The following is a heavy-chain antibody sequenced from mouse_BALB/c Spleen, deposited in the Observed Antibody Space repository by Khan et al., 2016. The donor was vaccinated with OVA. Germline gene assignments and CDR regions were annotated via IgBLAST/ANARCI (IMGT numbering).Heavy chain of an antibody. CDR3: LRSLDNYGSAYEGFAY. CDR2: ITPNSDGS. Sequence: EVELVESGPELVKPGASVKMSCKASGYTFTSYVMHWVKQKPGQGLEWIGYITPNSDGSKYNEKFRGKATLTSDKSSSTAYMQLSSLTSEDSAVYYWLRSLDNYGSAYEGFAYWGQGTLVTVSA. CDR1: GYTFTSYV. V-gene: IGHV1S136*01. D-gene: IGHD1-1*01. J-gene: IGHJ3*01.